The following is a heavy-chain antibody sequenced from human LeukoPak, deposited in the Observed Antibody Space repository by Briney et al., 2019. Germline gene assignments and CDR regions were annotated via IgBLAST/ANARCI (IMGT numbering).Heavy chain of an antibody. Sequence: NPSETLSLTCTVSGGSISSGDYYWSWIRQPPGKGLEWIGYIYYSGSTYYNPSLKSRVSISVDTSKNQFSLKLSSVTAADTAVYYCASSGYSYGFDYWGQGTLVTVSS. J-gene: IGHJ4*02. D-gene: IGHD5-18*01. CDR1: GGSISSGDYY. CDR3: ASSGYSYGFDY. CDR2: IYYSGST. V-gene: IGHV4-30-4*01.